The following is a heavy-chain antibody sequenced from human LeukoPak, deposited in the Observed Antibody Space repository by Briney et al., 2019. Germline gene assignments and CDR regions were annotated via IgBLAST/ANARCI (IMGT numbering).Heavy chain of an antibody. V-gene: IGHV1-18*01. CDR1: GYTFTSYG. CDR2: ISAYNDNT. D-gene: IGHD3-16*02. Sequence: GASVKVSCKASGYTFTSYGISWVRQAPGQGLEWMGWISAYNDNTKYAQKLQGRVTMTTDTSTSTAYMELRSLRSDDTAVYYCARDHPYDYVWGSYPRTIDYWGQGTLVTVSS. J-gene: IGHJ4*02. CDR3: ARDHPYDYVWGSYPRTIDY.